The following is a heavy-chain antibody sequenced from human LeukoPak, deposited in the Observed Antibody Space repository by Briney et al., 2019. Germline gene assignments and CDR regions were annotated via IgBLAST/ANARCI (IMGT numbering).Heavy chain of an antibody. V-gene: IGHV4-59*11. D-gene: IGHD4-17*01. CDR2: ISYIGGT. Sequence: SETLSLPCAVSDDSFSSHYWTWIRQPPGKGLEWIGYISYIGGTNYNPSLKSRVTITIDTSKNQFSLKLSSVTAEDTAEYYCARDLVTVTKGFDIWGQGTMVSVSS. CDR1: DDSFSSHY. CDR3: ARDLVTVTKGFDI. J-gene: IGHJ3*02.